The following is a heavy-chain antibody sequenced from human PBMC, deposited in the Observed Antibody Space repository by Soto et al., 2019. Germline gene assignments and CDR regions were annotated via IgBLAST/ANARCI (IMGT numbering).Heavy chain of an antibody. CDR2: IYWDDDK. CDR1: VFSLGTSGVG. CDR3: AHPAGRGYYFDY. D-gene: IGHD6-19*01. J-gene: IGHJ4*02. V-gene: IGHV2-5*02. Sequence: QITLKESGPTLVKPTQTLTLTCTFSVFSLGTSGVGVGWIRQPPGKALEWLALIYWDDDKRYSPSLKSRLTITNDTSKNHVVHTMTNMDTVDTATYYCAHPAGRGYYFDYWGQGTLVTVSS.